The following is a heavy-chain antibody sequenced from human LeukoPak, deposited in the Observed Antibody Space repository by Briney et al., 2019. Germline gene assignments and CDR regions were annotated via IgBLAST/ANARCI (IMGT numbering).Heavy chain of an antibody. J-gene: IGHJ3*02. V-gene: IGHV3-23*01. Sequence: GGSLRLSCAASGFTFSSYAMSWVRQAPGKGLEWVSAISGSGGSTYYADSVKGRFTISRDNSKNTLYLQMNSLRAEDSALYYCARGGRGSAAVVAPRSFDIWGQGTMVTVSS. CDR2: ISGSGGST. CDR3: ARGGRGSAAVVAPRSFDI. D-gene: IGHD3-22*01. CDR1: GFTFSSYA.